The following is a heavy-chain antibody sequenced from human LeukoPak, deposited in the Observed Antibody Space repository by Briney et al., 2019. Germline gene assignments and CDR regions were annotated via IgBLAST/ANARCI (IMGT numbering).Heavy chain of an antibody. CDR2: FDPEDGET. CDR1: GYTLTELS. CDR3: ATGNYYGSGSYSPIDY. V-gene: IGHV1-24*01. J-gene: IGHJ4*02. Sequence: ASVKVSCKVSGYTLTELSMHWVRQAPGKGLEWMGGFDPEDGETIYAQKFQGRVTMTEDTSTDTAYMELSSLRSEDTAVCYCATGNYYGSGSYSPIDYWGQGTLVTVSS. D-gene: IGHD3-10*01.